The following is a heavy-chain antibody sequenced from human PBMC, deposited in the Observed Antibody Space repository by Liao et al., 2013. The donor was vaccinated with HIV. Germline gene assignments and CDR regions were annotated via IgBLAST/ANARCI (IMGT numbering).Heavy chain of an antibody. CDR3: ARRIGDPAPTDAFDI. D-gene: IGHD3-10*01. CDR2: INHSGST. CDR1: GGSFSGYY. V-gene: IGHV4-34*01. Sequence: QVQLQQWGAGLLKPSETLSLTCAVYGGSFSGYYWSWIRQPPGKGLEWIGEINHSGSTNYNPSLKSRVTISVDTSKNQFSLKLSSVTAADTAVYYCARRIGDPAPTDAFDIWGQGTMVTVSS. J-gene: IGHJ3*02.